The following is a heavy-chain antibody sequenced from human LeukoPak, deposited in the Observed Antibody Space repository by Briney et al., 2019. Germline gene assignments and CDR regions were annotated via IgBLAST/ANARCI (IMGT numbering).Heavy chain of an antibody. CDR2: IKEDGSEE. D-gene: IGHD3-3*01. CDR3: AGRFLEWSPSYYYYYYMDV. J-gene: IGHJ6*03. CDR1: GFTLRSSW. Sequence: GGSLRLSYAASGFTLRSSWMTWVRQAPGKGLEWVANIKEDGSEENYVDSVKGRFTISRDNSKNTLYLQMNSLRAEDTAVYYCAGRFLEWSPSYYYYYYMDVWGKGTTVAVSS. V-gene: IGHV3-7*03.